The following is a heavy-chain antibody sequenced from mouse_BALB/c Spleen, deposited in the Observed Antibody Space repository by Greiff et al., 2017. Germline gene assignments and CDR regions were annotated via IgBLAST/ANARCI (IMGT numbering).Heavy chain of an antibody. CDR2: ISYSGST. D-gene: IGHD1-1*01. V-gene: IGHV3-8*02. J-gene: IGHJ2*01. CDR1: GDSITSGY. Sequence: EVQLQQSGPSLVKPSQTLSLTCSVTGDSITSGYWNWIRKFPGNKLEYMGYISYSGSTYYNPSLKSRISITRDTSKNQYYLQLNSVTTEDTATYYCARYYYYGYYFDYWGQGTTLTVSS. CDR3: ARYYYYGYYFDY.